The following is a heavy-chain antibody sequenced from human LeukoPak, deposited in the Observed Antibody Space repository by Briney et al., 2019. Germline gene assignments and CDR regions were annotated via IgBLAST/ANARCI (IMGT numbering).Heavy chain of an antibody. CDR1: GGSISSYY. D-gene: IGHD3-22*01. V-gene: IGHV4-59*01. CDR2: IYYSGST. CDR3: ARAQYYYDSSGYYLYYFDY. Sequence: SETLSLTCTVSGGSISSYYWSWIRQPPGKGLEWIGYIYYSGSTNYNPSLKSRVTISVDTSKNQFSLKLSSVTAADTAVYYCARAQYYYDSSGYYLYYFDYWGQGTLVTVSS. J-gene: IGHJ4*02.